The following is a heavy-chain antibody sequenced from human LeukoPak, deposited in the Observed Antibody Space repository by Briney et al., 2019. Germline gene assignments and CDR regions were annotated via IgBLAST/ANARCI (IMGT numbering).Heavy chain of an antibody. D-gene: IGHD3-22*01. CDR1: GFALSTTGGG. CDR3: AHHYDSRGYEWKAGFDS. Sequence: GPTLLKPTQTLTLTCTFTGFALSTTGGGVGWIRQPPGKALESIAPLYWNDDKRYSPSLKTRLTINNDTSKNQVVLTVTNMHPVDTATFYCAHHYDSRGYEWKAGFDSWGLGTLVTVSS. J-gene: IGHJ4*02. V-gene: IGHV2-5*01. CDR2: LYWNDDK.